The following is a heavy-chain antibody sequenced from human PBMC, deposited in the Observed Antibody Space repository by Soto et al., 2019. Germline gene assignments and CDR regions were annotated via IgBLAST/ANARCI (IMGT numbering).Heavy chain of an antibody. D-gene: IGHD2-2*01. CDR1: GFTFSSYG. V-gene: IGHV3-33*01. Sequence: QVQLVESGGGVVQPGRSLRLSCAASGFTFSSYGMHWVRQAPGKGLEWVAVIWYDGSNKYYADSVKGRFTISRDNSKNTLYLQMNSLRAEDTAVYYCARKSCSSTSCYVDYWGQGTLVTVSS. J-gene: IGHJ4*02. CDR2: IWYDGSNK. CDR3: ARKSCSSTSCYVDY.